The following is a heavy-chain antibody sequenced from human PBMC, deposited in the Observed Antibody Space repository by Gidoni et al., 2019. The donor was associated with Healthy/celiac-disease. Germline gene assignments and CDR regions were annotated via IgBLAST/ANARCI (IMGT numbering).Heavy chain of an antibody. CDR1: AGSFSGYY. Sequence: QVQLQQWGAALLKPSETLSLTCPVYAGSFSGYYWSWTRQPPGKGLEGIGEINHSGSTNYNPSLKSRVTISVDTSKNQFSLKLSSVTAADTAEYYCARGRYDFWSYFDYWGQGTLVTVSS. CDR3: ARGRYDFWSYFDY. D-gene: IGHD3-3*01. V-gene: IGHV4-34*01. J-gene: IGHJ4*02. CDR2: INHSGST.